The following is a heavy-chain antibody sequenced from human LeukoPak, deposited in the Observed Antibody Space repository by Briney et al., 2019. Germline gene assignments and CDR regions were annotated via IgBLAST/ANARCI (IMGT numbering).Heavy chain of an antibody. V-gene: IGHV3-9*01. CDR3: AKDMTPGGVRGVITPHFDS. CDR2: IRGKRDHI. D-gene: IGHD3-10*01. Sequence: SLRLSCAASGFTFDDFAMQWVRQAPGKGLEWVSGIRGKRDHIVYTDSVKGRFSIYRHNAEHSLYLQMNSLRAEDTAFYYCAKDMTPGGVRGVITPHFDSWGEGTLATVSS. CDR1: GFTFDDFA. J-gene: IGHJ4*02.